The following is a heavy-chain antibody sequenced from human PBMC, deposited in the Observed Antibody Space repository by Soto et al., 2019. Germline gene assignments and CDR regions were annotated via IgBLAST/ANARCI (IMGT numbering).Heavy chain of an antibody. CDR2: IKQGGSEK. J-gene: IGHJ4*02. CDR1: GFTFSSYW. V-gene: IGHV3-7*01. D-gene: IGHD3-3*01. CDR3: ARRGYDFWSGYPRQYYFDY. Sequence: PGGSLRLSCAASGFTFSSYWMSWVRQAPGKGLEWVANIKQGGSEKYYVDSVKGRFTISRDNAKNSLYLQMNSLRAEDTAVYYCARRGYDFWSGYPRQYYFDYWGQGTLVTVSS.